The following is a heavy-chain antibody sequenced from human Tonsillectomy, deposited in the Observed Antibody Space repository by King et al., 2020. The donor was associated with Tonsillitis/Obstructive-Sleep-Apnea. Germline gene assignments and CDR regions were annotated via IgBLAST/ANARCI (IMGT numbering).Heavy chain of an antibody. CDR1: GFTFSNAW. CDR2: IKSKTHGGTT. D-gene: IGHD5-24*01. J-gene: IGHJ3*02. Sequence: VQLVESGGGLVKPGGSLRLSCAASGFTFSNAWMNWVRQAPGKGLEWVGRIKSKTHGGTTDYAAPVKGRFTISRDDSKTTLYLQMNSLKTEDRAVYYCTTEWRWLQFEYGAFDIWGQGTMVTVSS. CDR3: TTEWRWLQFEYGAFDI. V-gene: IGHV3-15*07.